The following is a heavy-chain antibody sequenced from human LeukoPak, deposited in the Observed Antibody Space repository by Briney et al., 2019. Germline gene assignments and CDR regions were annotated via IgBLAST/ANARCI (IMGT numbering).Heavy chain of an antibody. CDR1: GFTFSHYA. J-gene: IGHJ4*02. Sequence: GGSLRLSCAASGFTFSHYAMSWVRQAPGKGLEWVSAIGGSGGTSYYAGSVKGRFTISRDNSKSSVYLQMSSLRAEDTAVYYCARNDGQYWGQGTLVTVSS. CDR3: ARNDGQY. D-gene: IGHD1-1*01. CDR2: IGGSGGTS. V-gene: IGHV3-23*01.